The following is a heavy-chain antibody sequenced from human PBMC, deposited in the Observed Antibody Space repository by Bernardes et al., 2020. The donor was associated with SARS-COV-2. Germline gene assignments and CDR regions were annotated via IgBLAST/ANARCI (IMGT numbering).Heavy chain of an antibody. D-gene: IGHD1-7*01. CDR2: ITSSSSYK. Sequence: GGPLRLSCAAFEFIYSSDAMSWVRKAPGKGLEWVSSITSSSSYKYYADSVKGRFTISRDNAKNSLYLQMNSLRAEDTAVYFCARESDWNYVFDYWGQGTLVIVSS. CDR1: EFIYSSDA. V-gene: IGHV3-21*01. CDR3: ARESDWNYVFDY. J-gene: IGHJ4*02.